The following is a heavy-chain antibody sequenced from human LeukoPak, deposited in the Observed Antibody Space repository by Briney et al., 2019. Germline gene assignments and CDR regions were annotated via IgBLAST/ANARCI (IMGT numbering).Heavy chain of an antibody. CDR1: GGTISTSSYY. J-gene: IGHJ4*02. Sequence: SETLSLTCTVSGGTISTSSYYFAWIRQPPGKGLEWIGSIYYSGSTYYNPSLKSRVTISVDTSKNQFSLKLSSVTAADTAVYYCARVLAGGAIDYWGQGTLVTVSS. D-gene: IGHD6-19*01. V-gene: IGHV4-39*01. CDR2: IYYSGST. CDR3: ARVLAGGAIDY.